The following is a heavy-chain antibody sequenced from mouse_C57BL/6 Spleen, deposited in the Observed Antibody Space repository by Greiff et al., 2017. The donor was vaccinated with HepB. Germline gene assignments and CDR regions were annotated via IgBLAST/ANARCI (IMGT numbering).Heavy chain of an antibody. J-gene: IGHJ4*01. CDR1: GYTFTSYW. V-gene: IGHV1-72*01. CDR2: IDPNSGGT. Sequence: VQLQQSGAELVKPGASVKLSCKASGYTFTSYWMHWVKQRPGRGLEWIGRIDPNSGGTKYNEKVKSKATLTVDKPSSPAYMQISSLTSEDSAVYYCAMRDYDGYAMDYWGQGTSVTVSS. CDR3: AMRDYDGYAMDY. D-gene: IGHD2-4*01.